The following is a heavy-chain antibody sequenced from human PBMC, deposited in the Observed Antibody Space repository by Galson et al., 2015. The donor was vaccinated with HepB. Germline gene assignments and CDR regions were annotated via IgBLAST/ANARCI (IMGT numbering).Heavy chain of an antibody. J-gene: IGHJ4*02. CDR2: ITGSGGST. D-gene: IGHD2-21*02. Sequence: SLRLSCAASGFTFSSYAMTWVRQAPGKGLEWVSSITGSGGSTYYADSVKGRFTISRDNSKNTLYLQVNSLRAEDTAVYYCAKGASCGGGDCYYLEYWGQGTLVTVSS. CDR1: GFTFSSYA. CDR3: AKGASCGGGDCYYLEY. V-gene: IGHV3-23*01.